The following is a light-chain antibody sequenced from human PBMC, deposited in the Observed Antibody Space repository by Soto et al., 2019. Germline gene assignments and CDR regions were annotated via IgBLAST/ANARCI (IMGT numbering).Light chain of an antibody. CDR3: SSYTSSSLYV. J-gene: IGLJ1*01. CDR1: SSDVGGYDY. CDR2: DVS. Sequence: QPVLTQPASVSGSPGQSITISCTGTSSDVGGYDYVSWYQHHPGKAPKLMIYDVSNRPSGVSNRFSGSKSGNTASLTISGLQAEDEADYYCSSYTSSSLYVFGTGTKVTVL. V-gene: IGLV2-14*03.